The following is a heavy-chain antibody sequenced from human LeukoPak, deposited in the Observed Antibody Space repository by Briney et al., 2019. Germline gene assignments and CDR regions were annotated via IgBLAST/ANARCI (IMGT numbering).Heavy chain of an antibody. V-gene: IGHV4-34*01. D-gene: IGHD3-10*01. CDR1: GGSFSGYY. CDR3: ARAIPYYYYGSGSYYTYYFDY. Sequence: SETLSLTCAVYGGSFSGYYWSWIRQPPGKGLEWIGEINHSGSTNYNPSLKGRVTISVDTSKNQFSLKLSSVTAADTAVYYCARAIPYYYYGSGSYYTYYFDYWGQGTLVTVSP. J-gene: IGHJ4*02. CDR2: INHSGST.